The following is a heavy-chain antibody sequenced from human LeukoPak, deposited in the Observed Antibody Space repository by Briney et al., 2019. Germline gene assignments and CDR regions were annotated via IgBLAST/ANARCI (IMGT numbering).Heavy chain of an antibody. J-gene: IGHJ4*02. V-gene: IGHV4-39*07. Sequence: PSETLSLTCTVSGGSISSSSYYWGWIRQPPGKGLEWIGSIYYSGSTYYNPSLKSRVTISVDTSKNQFSLKLSSVTAADTAVYYCARAARKGWPDYWGQGTLVTASS. CDR1: GGSISSSSYY. D-gene: IGHD6-19*01. CDR2: IYYSGST. CDR3: ARAARKGWPDY.